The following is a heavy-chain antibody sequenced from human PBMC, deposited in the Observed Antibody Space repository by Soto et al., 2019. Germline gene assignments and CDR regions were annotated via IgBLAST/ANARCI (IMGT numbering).Heavy chain of an antibody. CDR1: GFPVSSNY. D-gene: IGHD6-19*01. CDR3: AIGWKHDY. V-gene: IGHV3-53*04. Sequence: PGGSLRLSCASSGFPVSSNYMSWVRQAPGKGLEWVSVIYSGGSTYYADSVKGRFAISRHNSKNTLYLQMNSLRAEDTAVYYCAIGWKHDYWGQGTLVTVSS. CDR2: IYSGGST. J-gene: IGHJ4*02.